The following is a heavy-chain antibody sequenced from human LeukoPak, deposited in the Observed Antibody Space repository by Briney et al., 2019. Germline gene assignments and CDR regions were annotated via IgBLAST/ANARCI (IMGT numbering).Heavy chain of an antibody. V-gene: IGHV4-59*08. Sequence: PSETLSLTCTVSGGSISSYYWSWIRQPPGKGLEWIGYIYDSGSNNYNPSLMSRVTISVDTSKNHFSLKPSSVTAADTAVYYCARHTNIAVIIGDWFDPWGQGTLVTVSS. J-gene: IGHJ5*02. D-gene: IGHD2/OR15-2a*01. CDR1: GGSISSYY. CDR2: IYDSGSN. CDR3: ARHTNIAVIIGDWFDP.